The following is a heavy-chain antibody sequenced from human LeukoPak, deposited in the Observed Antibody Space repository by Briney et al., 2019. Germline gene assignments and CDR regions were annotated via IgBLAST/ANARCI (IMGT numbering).Heavy chain of an antibody. D-gene: IGHD3-10*01. CDR2: IIPILGIA. J-gene: IGHJ4*02. CDR3: ATDWDDSGSYRY. V-gene: IGHV1-69*04. CDR1: GSTFSSYA. Sequence: SVKVSCKASGSTFSSYAISWVRQAPGQGLEWMGRIIPILGIANYAQKFQGRVTITADKSTSTAYMELSSLRSEDTAVYYCATDWDDSGSYRYWGQGTLVTVSS.